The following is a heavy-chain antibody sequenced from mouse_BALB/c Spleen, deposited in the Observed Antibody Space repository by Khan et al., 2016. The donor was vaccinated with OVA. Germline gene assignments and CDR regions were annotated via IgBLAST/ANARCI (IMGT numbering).Heavy chain of an antibody. Sequence: QMQLEESGPGLVAPSQSLSITCTISGFSLTNYGVHWVRQPPGKGLEWLVVIWSDGSTTYNSALKSRLTISTDNSESQVFLKKNSLQTDDTDMYFCARQPYYHYYIMDYWGQGTSVTVSS. J-gene: IGHJ4*01. D-gene: IGHD2-10*01. CDR3: ARQPYYHYYIMDY. V-gene: IGHV2-6-1*01. CDR1: GFSLTNYG. CDR2: IWSDGST.